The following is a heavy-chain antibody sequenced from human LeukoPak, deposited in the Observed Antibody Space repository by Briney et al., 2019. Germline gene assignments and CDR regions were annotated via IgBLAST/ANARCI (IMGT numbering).Heavy chain of an antibody. CDR1: GGTFSSYA. J-gene: IGHJ4*02. D-gene: IGHD2-15*01. CDR3: ARGRSQVVAAGFTFSY. CDR2: IIPIFGTA. V-gene: IGHV1-69*13. Sequence: ASVTVSCKASGGTFSSYAISWVRQAPGQGLEWMGGIIPIFGTANYAQKFQGRVTITADESTSTAYMELSSLRSEDTAVYYCARGRSQVVAAGFTFSYWGQGTLVTVSS.